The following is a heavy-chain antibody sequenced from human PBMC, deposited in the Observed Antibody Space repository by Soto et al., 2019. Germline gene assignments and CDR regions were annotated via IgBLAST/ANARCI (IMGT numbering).Heavy chain of an antibody. J-gene: IGHJ6*03. CDR3: ARDCSGGSCYSPFYYYYYMDV. V-gene: IGHV3-21*01. CDR2: ISSSSSYI. D-gene: IGHD2-15*01. Sequence: GGSLRLSCAASGFTFSSYSMNWVRQAPGKGLEWVSSISSSSSYIYYADSVKGRFTISRDNAKNSLYLQMNSLRAEDTAVYYCARDCSGGSCYSPFYYYYYMDVWGKGTTVTVSS. CDR1: GFTFSSYS.